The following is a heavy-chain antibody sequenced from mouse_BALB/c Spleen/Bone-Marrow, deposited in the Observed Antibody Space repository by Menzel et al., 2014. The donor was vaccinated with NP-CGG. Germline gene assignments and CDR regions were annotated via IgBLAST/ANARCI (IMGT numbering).Heavy chain of an antibody. CDR3: AREPTVVAGAWFAY. J-gene: IGHJ3*01. CDR1: GFPLXGYG. V-gene: IGHV2-6-7*01. CDR2: IWGDGST. Sequence: VQLQQSGPGLVAPSQSLSITCTVSGFPLXGYGVNWVRQPPGKGLEWLGMIWGDGSTDYNSALKSRLSISKDNSKSXVFLKMNSLQTDDTARYYCAREPTVVAGAWFAYWGQGTLVTVSA. D-gene: IGHD1-1*01.